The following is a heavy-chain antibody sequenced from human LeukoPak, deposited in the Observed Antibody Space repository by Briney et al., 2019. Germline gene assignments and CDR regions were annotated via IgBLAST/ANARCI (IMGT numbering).Heavy chain of an antibody. D-gene: IGHD2-2*01. V-gene: IGHV5-51*01. Sequence: GESLQISCKGSGYSFTSYWIGWVRQLPGKGLEWMGIIYPGDSDTRYSPSFQGQVTISADKSISTAYLQWSSLKASDTAMYYCARHHCSSTSCYPDIWGQGTMVTVSS. CDR1: GYSFTSYW. J-gene: IGHJ3*02. CDR3: ARHHCSSTSCYPDI. CDR2: IYPGDSDT.